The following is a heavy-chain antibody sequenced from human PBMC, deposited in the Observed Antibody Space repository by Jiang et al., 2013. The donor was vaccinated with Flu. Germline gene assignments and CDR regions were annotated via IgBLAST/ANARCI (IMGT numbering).Heavy chain of an antibody. Sequence: VQLVESGGGLVLPGGSLRLSCAASGFTFSTYWMHWVRQAPGKGLVWVSRMNSDGSTTNYADSVKGRFTISRDNAKNTLYLQMNSLRADDTAVYYCATAGNYRFDYWGQGTPGHRLL. CDR3: ATAGNYRFDY. CDR1: GFTFSTYW. J-gene: IGHJ4*02. D-gene: IGHD1-7*01. CDR2: MNSDGSTT. V-gene: IGHV3-74*02.